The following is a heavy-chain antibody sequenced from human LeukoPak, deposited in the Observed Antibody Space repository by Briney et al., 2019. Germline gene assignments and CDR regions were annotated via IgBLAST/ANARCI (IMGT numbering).Heavy chain of an antibody. J-gene: IGHJ6*03. CDR3: ARYRLLWFGELSGYYYYMDV. CDR1: GGSFSGYY. D-gene: IGHD3-10*01. V-gene: IGHV4-34*01. Sequence: SETLSLTCAVYGGSFSGYYWSWIRQPPGKGLEWIGEINHSGSTNYNPSLKSRVTISVDTSKNQFSLKLSSVTAADTAVYYCARYRLLWFGELSGYYYYMDVWGKGTTVTISS. CDR2: INHSGST.